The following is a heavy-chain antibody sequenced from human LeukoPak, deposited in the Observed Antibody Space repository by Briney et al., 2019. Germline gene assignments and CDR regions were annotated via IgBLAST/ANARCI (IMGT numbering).Heavy chain of an antibody. CDR3: AKASWVSSADAVL. Sequence: GGSLRLSCAASGFTFSSYGMSWVRQAPARGLEWVSSLRGDGDTFYADSVKGWFTLSRDESRNTVYLQMNNLRVEDTAVYFCAKASWVSSADAVLWGQGTLVTVSS. J-gene: IGHJ4*02. V-gene: IGHV3-23*01. CDR1: GFTFSSYG. CDR2: LRGDGDT. D-gene: IGHD3-3*02.